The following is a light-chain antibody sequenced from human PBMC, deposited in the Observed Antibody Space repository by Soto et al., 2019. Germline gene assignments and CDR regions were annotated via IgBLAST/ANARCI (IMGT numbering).Light chain of an antibody. J-gene: IGLJ1*01. CDR3: QSYDSSLSGYV. CDR1: SSNIGAGYD. CDR2: GNS. V-gene: IGLV1-40*01. Sequence: QSALTQPPSVSGAPGKRVTISCTGSSSNIGAGYDVHWYQQLPGTAPKLLIYGNSNRPSGVPDRFSGSKSGTSASLAITGLQAEDEADYYCQSYDSSLSGYVFGTGTKLTVL.